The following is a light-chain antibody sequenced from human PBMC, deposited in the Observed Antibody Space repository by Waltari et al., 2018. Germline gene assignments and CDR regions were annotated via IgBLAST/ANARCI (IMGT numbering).Light chain of an antibody. CDR3: HVWHPDVDPGV. Sequence: SYVVTQPPSVSVAPGETATITCGGDNIGTYSVPWYQQKAGQAPVLVIFDDSDRPSGIPERFSGSNSGNTATRTISRVEAGDEASYYCHVWHPDVDPGVFGTGTEVTVL. J-gene: IGLJ1*01. CDR2: DDS. V-gene: IGLV3-21*04. CDR1: NIGTYS.